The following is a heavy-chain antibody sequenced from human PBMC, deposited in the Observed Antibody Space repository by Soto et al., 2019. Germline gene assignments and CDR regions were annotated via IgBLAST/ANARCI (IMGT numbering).Heavy chain of an antibody. J-gene: IGHJ4*02. V-gene: IGHV3-53*01. CDR3: AKEGGGHGGFFDL. D-gene: IGHD5-12*01. CDR1: GFGVSNNY. Sequence: EARLVESGGGLIQPGGSLRLSCAASGFGVSNNYLTWVRQAPGKGLEWVSIIYTGGTPYYTDSVKSRFTISRDNSKNTLYLQMSSLRVEDTAIYYCAKEGGGHGGFFDLWGQGTLVTVSS. CDR2: IYTGGTP.